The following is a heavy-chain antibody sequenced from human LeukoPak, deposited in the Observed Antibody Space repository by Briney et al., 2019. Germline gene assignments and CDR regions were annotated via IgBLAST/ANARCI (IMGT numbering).Heavy chain of an antibody. Sequence: GGTVRLFCAASGFTFSSHAMSWVRQAPGKGLEWVSGINGSGRKAYYADSVKGRFTVYRDNYKNMLYLQMNSLRAEDTAVYYCAHLGYDILTGYYNWGQGTLV. J-gene: IGHJ4*02. V-gene: IGHV3-23*01. CDR1: GFTFSSHA. D-gene: IGHD3-9*01. CDR2: INGSGRKA. CDR3: AHLGYDILTGYYN.